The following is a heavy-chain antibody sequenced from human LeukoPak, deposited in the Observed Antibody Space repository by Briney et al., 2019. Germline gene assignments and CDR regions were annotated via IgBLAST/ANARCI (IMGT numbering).Heavy chain of an antibody. CDR1: GGTFSSYA. CDR3: ARGPRAYYYDSSGYYPAYYFGY. D-gene: IGHD3-22*01. Sequence: SVKVSCKASGGTFSSYAISWVRQAPGQGLEWMGGIIPIFGTANYAQKFQGRVTITADESTSTAYMELSSLRSEDTAVYYCARGPRAYYYDSSGYYPAYYFGYWGQGTLVTVSS. V-gene: IGHV1-69*13. J-gene: IGHJ4*02. CDR2: IIPIFGTA.